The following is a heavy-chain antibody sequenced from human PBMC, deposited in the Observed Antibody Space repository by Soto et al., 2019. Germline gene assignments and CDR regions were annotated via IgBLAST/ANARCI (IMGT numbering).Heavy chain of an antibody. CDR2: MNPNSGNT. J-gene: IGHJ6*03. CDR3: AIGSRITIFGVVIRDYYYYYMDV. V-gene: IGHV1-8*01. D-gene: IGHD3-3*01. Sequence: ASVKVSCKASGYTFTSYDINWVRQATGQGLEWMGWMNPNSGNTGYAQKFQGRVTMTRNTSISTAYMELSSLRSEDTAVYYCAIGSRITIFGVVIRDYYYYYMDVWGKGTTVTVSS. CDR1: GYTFTSYD.